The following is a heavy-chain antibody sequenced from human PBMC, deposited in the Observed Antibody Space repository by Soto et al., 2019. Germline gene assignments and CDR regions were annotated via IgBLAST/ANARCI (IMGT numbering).Heavy chain of an antibody. CDR1: GFTFSRYW. CDR2: IKEDGSEI. D-gene: IGHD4-17*01. CDR3: ARVVSGRDYGDSIDC. Sequence: GGSLRLSCAASGFTFSRYWLTGVRQAPGKGLEWVANIKEDGSEIYYVGSVKGRFTTSRDNAKNSLYLQMNSLRAEDTAVYYCARVVSGRDYGDSIDCWGRGTLVTVSS. J-gene: IGHJ4*02. V-gene: IGHV3-7*03.